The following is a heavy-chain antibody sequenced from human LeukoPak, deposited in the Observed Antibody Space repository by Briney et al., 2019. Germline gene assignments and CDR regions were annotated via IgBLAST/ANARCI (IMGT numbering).Heavy chain of an antibody. CDR1: GYSFTNCW. CDR2: IYPGDSET. Sequence: GESLKISCQGSGYSFTNCWIGWVRQMPGKGLEWMGIIYPGDSETRYSPSFQGQVTISADKSISTAYLQWRSLKASDTAMYYCARRSPYDVGYYRDYWGQGTLVTVSS. CDR3: ARRSPYDVGYYRDY. V-gene: IGHV5-51*01. D-gene: IGHD3-22*01. J-gene: IGHJ4*02.